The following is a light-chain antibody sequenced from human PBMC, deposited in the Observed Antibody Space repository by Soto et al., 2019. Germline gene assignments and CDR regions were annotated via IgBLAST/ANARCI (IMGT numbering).Light chain of an antibody. CDR2: YDS. J-gene: IGLJ2*01. V-gene: IGLV3-21*04. CDR1: NIGSKS. CDR3: QVWDSTGDQRVI. Sequence: SYELSQPPSVSVAPGKTARISCGGNNIGSKSVHWYQQKPGQAPVLVIYYDSDRPSGIPERFSSSNSGNTATLTISRVEAGDEADYHCQVWDSTGDQRVIFGGGTKLTVL.